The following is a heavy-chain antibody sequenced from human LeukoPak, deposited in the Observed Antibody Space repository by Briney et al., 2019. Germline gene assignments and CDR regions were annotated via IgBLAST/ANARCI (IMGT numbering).Heavy chain of an antibody. CDR3: ARVLRYDNSGHDSFDI. CDR1: GFTFSTYA. J-gene: IGHJ3*02. CDR2: ISGSGGTT. Sequence: GGSLRLSCAASGFTFSTYAMSWVRQAPGKGLEWVSGISGSGGTTYSADSVKGRFSISRDNSKNTLNLQMNSLRAEDTAVYYCARVLRYDNSGHDSFDIWGQGTMVIVSS. D-gene: IGHD3-22*01. V-gene: IGHV3-23*01.